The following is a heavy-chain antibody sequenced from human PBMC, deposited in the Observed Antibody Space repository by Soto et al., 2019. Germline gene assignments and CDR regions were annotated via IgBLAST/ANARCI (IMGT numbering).Heavy chain of an antibody. CDR3: ARGSGMDPRGGGMDV. V-gene: IGHV1-69*01. D-gene: IGHD2-2*03. Sequence: QVQLVQSGAEVKKPGSSVKVSCKASGGTFSSYAISWVRQAPGQGLEWMGGIIPIFGTANYAQKFQGRVTSPADESTSTAYMEPSSLSSEDTAEYYWARGSGMDPRGGGMDVWGQGTTVTVSS. CDR2: IIPIFGTA. J-gene: IGHJ6*02. CDR1: GGTFSSYA.